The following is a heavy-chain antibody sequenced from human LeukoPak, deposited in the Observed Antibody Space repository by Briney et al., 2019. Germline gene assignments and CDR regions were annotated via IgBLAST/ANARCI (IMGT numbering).Heavy chain of an antibody. D-gene: IGHD3-16*01. J-gene: IGHJ4*02. CDR3: ASLRHDTSWGFDY. Sequence: GESLQISCKGSGYSFTSYWIGWVRQMPGKGLEWMGIIYPGDSDTRYSPSFQGQVTISADKSISTAYLQWSSLKASDTAMYYCASLRHDTSWGFDYWGQGTLVTVSS. CDR2: IYPGDSDT. V-gene: IGHV5-51*01. CDR1: GYSFTSYW.